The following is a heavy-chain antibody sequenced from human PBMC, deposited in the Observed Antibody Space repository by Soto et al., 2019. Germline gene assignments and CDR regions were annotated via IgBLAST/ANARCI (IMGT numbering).Heavy chain of an antibody. J-gene: IGHJ4*02. D-gene: IGHD3-10*01. CDR3: AKDREPEVWFGELLAPYYFDY. CDR2: ISYDGSNK. CDR1: GFTFSSYG. Sequence: GGSLRLSCAASGFTFSSYGMHWVRQAPGKGLEWVAVISYDGSNKYYADSVKGRFTISRDNSKNTQYLQMNSLRAEDTAVYYCAKDREPEVWFGELLAPYYFDYWGQGTLVTVSS. V-gene: IGHV3-30*18.